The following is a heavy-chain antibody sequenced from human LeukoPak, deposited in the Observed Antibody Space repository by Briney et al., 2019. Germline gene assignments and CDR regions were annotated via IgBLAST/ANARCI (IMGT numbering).Heavy chain of an antibody. J-gene: IGHJ4*02. CDR2: ISWNGDSI. Sequence: SLRLSCAASGFTFDDYAMHWVRQAPGKGLEWVSGISWNGDSIGYADSVKGRFTISRDNAKNSLYLQMNSLRAEDMALYYCAKGLTGYEMPFDYWGQGTLVTVSS. D-gene: IGHD3-9*01. CDR1: GFTFDDYA. V-gene: IGHV3-9*03. CDR3: AKGLTGYEMPFDY.